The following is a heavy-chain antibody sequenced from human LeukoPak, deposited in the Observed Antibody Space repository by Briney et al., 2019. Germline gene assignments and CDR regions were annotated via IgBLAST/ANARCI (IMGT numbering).Heavy chain of an antibody. CDR2: IKQDGSEK. CDR1: GFTFSSYW. D-gene: IGHD5-12*01. Sequence: GGSLRLSCAASGFTFSSYWMSWVRRAPGKGLEWVANIKQDGSEKYYVDSVKGRFTISRDNAKNSLYLQMNSLRAEDTAVYSCAKDVKFSWPFYFDYWGQGILVTVSS. J-gene: IGHJ4*02. CDR3: AKDVKFSWPFYFDY. V-gene: IGHV3-7*01.